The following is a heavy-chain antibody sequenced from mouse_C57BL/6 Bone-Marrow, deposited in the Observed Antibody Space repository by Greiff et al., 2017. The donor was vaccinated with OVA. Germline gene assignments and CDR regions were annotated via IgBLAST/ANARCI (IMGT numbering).Heavy chain of an antibody. Sequence: EVQLQQSGPELVKPGASVKISCKASGYTFTDYYMNWVKQSPGKSLEWIGDLNPNNGGTSYNQKFKGKATLTVDKSSSTAYMELRSLTSEDSAVYYCARRGIYYDFAWFAYWGQGTLVTVSA. D-gene: IGHD2-4*01. V-gene: IGHV1-26*01. CDR2: LNPNNGGT. CDR3: ARRGIYYDFAWFAY. CDR1: GYTFTDYY. J-gene: IGHJ3*01.